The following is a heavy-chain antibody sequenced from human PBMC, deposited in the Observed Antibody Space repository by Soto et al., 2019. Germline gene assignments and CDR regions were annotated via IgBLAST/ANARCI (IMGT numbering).Heavy chain of an antibody. Sequence: QVQLVQSGAEVKKPGSSVKVSCKVSGGPFSDYAVSWVRQAPGQGLEWMGGIIPMFGTANYAQKFPGRVTITADESTTTAYIELSSLRSEDTAVYYCARDLDYYGSCNYYNRIDYGVQGTLVTVSS. J-gene: IGHJ4*02. CDR3: ARDLDYYGSCNYYNRIDY. D-gene: IGHD3-10*01. V-gene: IGHV1-69*01. CDR2: IIPMFGTA. CDR1: GGPFSDYA.